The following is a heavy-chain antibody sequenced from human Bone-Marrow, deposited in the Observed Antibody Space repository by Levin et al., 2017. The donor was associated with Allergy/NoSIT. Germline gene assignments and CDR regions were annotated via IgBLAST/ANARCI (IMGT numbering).Heavy chain of an antibody. J-gene: IGHJ4*02. Sequence: GGSLRLSCTASGFTFDDYAMHWVRQAPGKGLEWVSSISWNSGTKDYADSVKGRFIVSRDNAKNSLFLQMNGLRAEDTAFYYCAKGGGTSWSGLFEYWGQGTLVTASS. CDR2: ISWNSGTK. CDR1: GFTFDDYA. CDR3: AKGGGTSWSGLFEY. V-gene: IGHV3-9*01. D-gene: IGHD2-21*02.